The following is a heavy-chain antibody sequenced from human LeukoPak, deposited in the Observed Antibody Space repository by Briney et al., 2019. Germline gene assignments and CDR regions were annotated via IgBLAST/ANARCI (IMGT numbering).Heavy chain of an antibody. CDR1: GGSISSYY. Sequence: PSETLSLTCTVSGGSISSYYWSWIRQPPGKGLEWIGYIYYSGSTNYNPSLKSRVTISVDTSKNQFSLKLSSVTAADTAVYYCARYKAVKAADIVATITGGPFYFDYWGQGTLVTVSS. CDR3: ARYKAVKAADIVATITGGPFYFDY. J-gene: IGHJ4*02. D-gene: IGHD5-12*01. V-gene: IGHV4-59*01. CDR2: IYYSGST.